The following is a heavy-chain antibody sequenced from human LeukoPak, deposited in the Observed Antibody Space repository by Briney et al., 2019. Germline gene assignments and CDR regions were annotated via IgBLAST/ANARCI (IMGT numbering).Heavy chain of an antibody. CDR1: GFTFSDYY. Sequence: SGGSRRLSCAASGFTFSDYYMSWIRQAPGKGLEWVSYISSSGSTIYYADSVKGRFTISRDNAKNSLYLQMNSLRAEDTAVYYCARVAAAAGKGRYMDVWGKGTTVTVSS. CDR3: ARVAAAAGKGRYMDV. CDR2: ISSSGSTI. V-gene: IGHV3-11*01. J-gene: IGHJ6*03. D-gene: IGHD6-13*01.